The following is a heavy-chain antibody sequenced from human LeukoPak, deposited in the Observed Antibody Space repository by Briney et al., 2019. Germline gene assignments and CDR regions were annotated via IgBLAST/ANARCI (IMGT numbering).Heavy chain of an antibody. J-gene: IGHJ5*02. V-gene: IGHV1-8*01. CDR3: AREKRLPEAAFDP. Sequence: GASVKVSCKASGYTFTSYDINWVRQATGQGLEWMGWMNPNSGNTGYAQKFQGRVTMTRDTSTSTVYMELSSLRSEDTAVYYCAREKRLPEAAFDPWGQGTLVTVSS. CDR1: GYTFTSYD. CDR2: MNPNSGNT. D-gene: IGHD6-25*01.